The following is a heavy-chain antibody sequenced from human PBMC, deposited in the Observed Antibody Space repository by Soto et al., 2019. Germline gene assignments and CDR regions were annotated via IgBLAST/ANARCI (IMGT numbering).Heavy chain of an antibody. CDR1: GFTFSSYA. V-gene: IGHV3-23*01. CDR2: ISAIDFST. CDR3: ERRDGLDY. Sequence: EVQLSESGGGLVQPGGSLRLSCAASGFTFSSYAMTWVRQAPGKGLEWVSAISAIDFSTYYADSVNGRFTISRDNSKNTVYLQMNSLRAEDTAVYYCERRDGLDYWGQGTLVTVSS. J-gene: IGHJ4*02.